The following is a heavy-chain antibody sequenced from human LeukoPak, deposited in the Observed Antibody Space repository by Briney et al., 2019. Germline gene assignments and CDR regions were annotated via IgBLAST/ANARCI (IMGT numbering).Heavy chain of an antibody. V-gene: IGHV1-69*13. CDR2: IIPIFGTA. CDR1: GGTFSSDA. Sequence: ASVKVSCKASGGTFSSDAISWVRQAPGQGLEWMGGIIPIFGTANYAQKFQGRVTITADESTSTAYMELSSLRSEDTAVYYCARDSGNYPYMDVWGKGTTVTASS. J-gene: IGHJ6*03. CDR3: ARDSGNYPYMDV. D-gene: IGHD4-23*01.